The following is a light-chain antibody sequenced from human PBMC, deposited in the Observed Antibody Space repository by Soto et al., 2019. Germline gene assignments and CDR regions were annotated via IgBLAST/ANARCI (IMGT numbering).Light chain of an antibody. CDR1: SSNIAEYN. CDR3: LVWDDRLYAFV. J-gene: IGLJ1*01. V-gene: IGLV1-44*01. CDR2: SNN. Sequence: QSVLTQPPSASGTPGQRVTISCSASSSNIAEYNVNWYQQLPGTAPKLLIYSNNQRASGVPDRISGSKSGTSDSLAIRGPQSEDDADYYCLVWDDRLYAFVFGSGITVPVL.